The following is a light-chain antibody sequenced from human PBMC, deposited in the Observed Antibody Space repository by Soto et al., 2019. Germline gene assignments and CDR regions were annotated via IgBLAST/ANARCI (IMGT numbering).Light chain of an antibody. CDR3: LQHNTSPRT. Sequence: DIQMTQSPSSLSASVGDRVTITCRASQDIGNDLGWYQQKPGKAPKRLIYATSSLQSGVPSRFSGSGSGTEFTLTISSLQPEDFATYYCLQHNTSPRTFGQGTKVEIK. CDR1: QDIGND. V-gene: IGKV1-17*01. J-gene: IGKJ1*01. CDR2: ATS.